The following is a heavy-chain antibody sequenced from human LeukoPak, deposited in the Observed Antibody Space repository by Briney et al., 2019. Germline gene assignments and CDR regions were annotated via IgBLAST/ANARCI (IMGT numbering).Heavy chain of an antibody. J-gene: IGHJ4*02. D-gene: IGHD5-18*01. CDR1: GYTFTGYY. V-gene: IGHV1-2*02. Sequence: LGASVKVSCKASGYTFTGYYMHWVRQAPGQGLEWMGWINPNSGDTNYAQKFQGRVTMTRDTSISTAYMELSRLRSDDTAVYYCARDWLGDTAVDYWGQGTLVTVSS. CDR3: ARDWLGDTAVDY. CDR2: INPNSGDT.